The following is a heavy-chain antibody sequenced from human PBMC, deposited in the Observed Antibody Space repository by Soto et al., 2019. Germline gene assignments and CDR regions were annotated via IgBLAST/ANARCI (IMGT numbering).Heavy chain of an antibody. CDR3: ARGTGSGSFLIDY. J-gene: IGHJ4*02. D-gene: IGHD3-10*01. Sequence: QVQLVESGGGVVQPGRSLRLSCAASGFIFSNYAMHWVRQAPGQGLEWVALIWSDGSYENYAESVKGRFTISRDNSKNTLSVQMNSLRLEDTAVYFCARGTGSGSFLIDYWGQGTLVTVSS. V-gene: IGHV3-33*01. CDR2: IWSDGSYE. CDR1: GFIFSNYA.